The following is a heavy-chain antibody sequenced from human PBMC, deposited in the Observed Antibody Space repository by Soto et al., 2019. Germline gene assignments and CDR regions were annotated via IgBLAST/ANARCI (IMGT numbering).Heavy chain of an antibody. CDR2: ISSSSSYI. J-gene: IGHJ6*02. Sequence: GSLRLSCAASGLTFSSYSMNWVRQAPGKGLEWVSSISSSSSYIYYADSVKGRFTISRDNAKNSLYLQMNSLRAEDTAVYYCARDQDTAMVGYGMDVWGQGTTVTVSS. V-gene: IGHV3-21*01. CDR3: ARDQDTAMVGYGMDV. D-gene: IGHD5-18*01. CDR1: GLTFSSYS.